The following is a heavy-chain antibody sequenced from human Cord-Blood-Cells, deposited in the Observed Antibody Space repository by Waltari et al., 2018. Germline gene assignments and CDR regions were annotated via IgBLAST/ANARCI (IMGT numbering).Heavy chain of an antibody. Sequence: EVQLVQSGAEVKKPGESLKISCKGSGYSFTSYWIGWVRQMPGKGLEWMGISYPGDPDTRDRPSVQGQVTISADKSISTAYLQGSSLKASDTAMYYCASRVRWNDGDPYYWYFDLWGRGTLVTVSS. J-gene: IGHJ2*01. CDR1: GYSFTSYW. D-gene: IGHD1-1*01. CDR2: SYPGDPDT. V-gene: IGHV5-51*03. CDR3: ASRVRWNDGDPYYWYFDL.